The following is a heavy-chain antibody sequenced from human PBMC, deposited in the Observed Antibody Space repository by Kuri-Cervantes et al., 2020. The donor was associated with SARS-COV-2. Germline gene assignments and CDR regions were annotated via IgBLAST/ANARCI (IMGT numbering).Heavy chain of an antibody. Sequence: ASVKVSCKASGYNFNISGTHWVRQAPGQGLEWMGWISGYNGNTNYAQNFQGRVTMTTDTSTSTAYMELRSLRSDDTAVYYCVRDGTVSLFDYWGQGTLVTVSS. CDR1: GYNFNISG. CDR2: ISGYNGNT. D-gene: IGHD1-1*01. J-gene: IGHJ4*02. V-gene: IGHV1-18*04. CDR3: VRDGTVSLFDY.